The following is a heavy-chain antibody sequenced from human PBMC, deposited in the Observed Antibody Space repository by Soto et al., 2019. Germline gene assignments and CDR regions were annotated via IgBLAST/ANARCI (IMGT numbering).Heavy chain of an antibody. CDR3: ARWGDSSSWFINYYYYGMDV. V-gene: IGHV3-7*01. CDR2: IKQDGSEK. CDR1: GFTFSSYW. D-gene: IGHD6-13*01. Sequence: PGGSLRLSCAASGFTFSSYWMSWVRQAPGKGLEWVANIKQDGSEKYYVDSVKGRFTISRDNAKNSLYLQMNSLRAEDTAVYYCARWGDSSSWFINYYYYGMDVWGQGTTVTVS. J-gene: IGHJ6*02.